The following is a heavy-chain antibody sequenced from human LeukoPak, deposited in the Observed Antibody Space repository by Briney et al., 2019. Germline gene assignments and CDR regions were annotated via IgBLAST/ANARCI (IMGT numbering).Heavy chain of an antibody. CDR2: IYRSGST. D-gene: IGHD5-18*01. CDR3: ASSPGYSYYDY. CDR1: GGSISSSNW. J-gene: IGHJ4*02. Sequence: SETPSLTCAVSGGSISSSNWWSWVRQPPGKGLEWIGEIYRSGSTNYNPSLKSRVTISVDKSKNQFSLKLSSVTAADTAVYYCASSPGYSYYDYWGQGTLVTVSS. V-gene: IGHV4-4*02.